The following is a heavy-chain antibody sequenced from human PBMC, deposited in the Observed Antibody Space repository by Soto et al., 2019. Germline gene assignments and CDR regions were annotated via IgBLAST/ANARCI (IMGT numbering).Heavy chain of an antibody. J-gene: IGHJ4*02. V-gene: IGHV3-30-3*01. CDR1: GLTFSSYA. CDR3: VRDGDIGAAGYYFDY. Sequence: ESGGGVVPPGRSLRLSCAASGLTFSSYAMHWVRQAPGKGLEWVAVISYNGGDKYYAGSVKGRFTISRDNSKNTLYLQMNSLRVEDTAVYHCVRDGDIGAAGYYFDYWGQGTLVTVSS. CDR2: ISYNGGDK. D-gene: IGHD6-13*01.